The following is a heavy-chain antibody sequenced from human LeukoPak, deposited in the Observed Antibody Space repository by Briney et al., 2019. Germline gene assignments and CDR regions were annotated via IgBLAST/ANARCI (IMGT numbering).Heavy chain of an antibody. CDR1: GFTFSSYA. V-gene: IGHV3-23*01. D-gene: IGHD2-15*01. CDR3: VLKVRFDY. Sequence: GGSLRLSCAASGFTFSSYAMSWVRQAPGKGLEWVSAISNSGGNTYYADSVKGQFTISRDNSKDTLSLQMSSLRAEDTAVYYCVLKVRFDYWGQGTLVTVSS. CDR2: ISNSGGNT. J-gene: IGHJ4*02.